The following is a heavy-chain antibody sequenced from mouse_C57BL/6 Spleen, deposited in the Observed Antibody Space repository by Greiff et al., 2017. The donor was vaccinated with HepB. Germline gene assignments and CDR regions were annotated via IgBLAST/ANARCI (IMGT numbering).Heavy chain of an antibody. CDR1: GYTFTSYW. J-gene: IGHJ2*01. CDR2: IDPSDSYT. V-gene: IGHV1-69*01. Sequence: VQLQQPGAELVMPGASVKLSCKASGYTFTSYWMHWVKQRPGQGLAWIGEIDPSDSYTNYNQKFKGKSTLTVDKSSSTAYMQLSSLTSEDSAVYYCARRGYSNYEYYFDYWGQGTTLTVSS. D-gene: IGHD2-5*01. CDR3: ARRGYSNYEYYFDY.